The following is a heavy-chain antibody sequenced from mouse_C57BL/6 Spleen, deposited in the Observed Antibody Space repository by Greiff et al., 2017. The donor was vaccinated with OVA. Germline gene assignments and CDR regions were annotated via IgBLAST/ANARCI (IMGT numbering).Heavy chain of an antibody. D-gene: IGHD2-2*01. CDR1: GYTFTSYW. CDR2: IHPNSGST. Sequence: QVQLQQPGAELVKPGASVKLSCKASGYTFTSYWMHWVKQRPGQGLEWIGMIHPNSGSTNYNEKFKSKATLTVDKSSSTAYMQLSSLTSEDSAVYDCERSGGYDPYCYAMDYWGQGTSVTVSS. J-gene: IGHJ4*01. V-gene: IGHV1-64*01. CDR3: ERSGGYDPYCYAMDY.